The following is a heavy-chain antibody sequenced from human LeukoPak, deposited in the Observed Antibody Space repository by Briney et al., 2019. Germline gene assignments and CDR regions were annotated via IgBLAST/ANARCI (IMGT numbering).Heavy chain of an antibody. J-gene: IGHJ4*02. V-gene: IGHV3-30*04. D-gene: IGHD4-17*01. Sequence: PGGSLRLSCAASGFTFSSYAMHWVRQAPGKGLEWVAVISYDGSNKYYADSVKGRFTISKDNSKNTLYLQMNSLRAGDTAVYYCANSGDDGDYVLPLDYWGQGTLVTVSS. CDR3: ANSGDDGDYVLPLDY. CDR2: ISYDGSNK. CDR1: GFTFSSYA.